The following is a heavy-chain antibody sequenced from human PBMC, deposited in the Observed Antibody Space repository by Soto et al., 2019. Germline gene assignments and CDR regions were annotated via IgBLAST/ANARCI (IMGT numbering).Heavy chain of an antibody. D-gene: IGHD2-2*01. V-gene: IGHV3-23*01. Sequence: GASVKVSCAASGFTFSSYAMSWVRQAPGKGLEWVTAISGSGGSTYYADSVKGRFTISRDNSKNTLYLQMNSLRAEDTAVYYCAKDHPSQLYGMDVWGQGTTVTVSS. CDR2: ISGSGGST. J-gene: IGHJ6*02. CDR3: AKDHPSQLYGMDV. CDR1: GFTFSSYA.